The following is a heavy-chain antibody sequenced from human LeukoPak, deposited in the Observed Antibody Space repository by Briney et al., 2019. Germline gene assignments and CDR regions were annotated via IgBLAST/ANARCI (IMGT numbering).Heavy chain of an antibody. V-gene: IGHV3-21*01. CDR1: GFTFSSYS. CDR2: ISSSSSYI. CDR3: ARGASVVAGSDNAFDI. D-gene: IGHD6-19*01. J-gene: IGHJ3*02. Sequence: GGSLRLSCAASGFTFSSYSMNWVRQAPGKGLEWVSSISSSSSYIYYADSVKGRFTISRDNAENSLYLQMNSLRAEDTAVYYCARGASVVAGSDNAFDIWGQGTMVTVSS.